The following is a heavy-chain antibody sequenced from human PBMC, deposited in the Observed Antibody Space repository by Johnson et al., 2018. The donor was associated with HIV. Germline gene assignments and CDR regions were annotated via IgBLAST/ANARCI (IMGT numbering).Heavy chain of an antibody. V-gene: IGHV3-30-3*01. J-gene: IGHJ3*02. CDR3: ARERSLNGDSSSWDSVDI. D-gene: IGHD6-6*01. Sequence: QVQLVESGGGVVQPGRSLRLSCAASGFTFSSYAMHWVRQAPGKGLEWVAVISYDGSNKYYADSVKGRFTISRDNSKNTLYLQMNSLRAEDTAVYYCARERSLNGDSSSWDSVDIWGQGTMVTVSS. CDR1: GFTFSSYA. CDR2: ISYDGSNK.